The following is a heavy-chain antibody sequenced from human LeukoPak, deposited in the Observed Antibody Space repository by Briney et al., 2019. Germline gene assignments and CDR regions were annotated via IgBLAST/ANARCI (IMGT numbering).Heavy chain of an antibody. CDR3: AVNSFYDAFDI. J-gene: IGHJ3*02. D-gene: IGHD2/OR15-2a*01. CDR2: IYYSGST. Sequence: PSETLSLTCTVSGGSISSSSYYWRWIRQPPGKGLEWIGSIYYSGSTYYNPSLKRRVTISVDTSKNQFPLKLSSVTAADTAVYYCAVNSFYDAFDIWGQGTMVTVSS. CDR1: GGSISSSSYY. V-gene: IGHV4-39*01.